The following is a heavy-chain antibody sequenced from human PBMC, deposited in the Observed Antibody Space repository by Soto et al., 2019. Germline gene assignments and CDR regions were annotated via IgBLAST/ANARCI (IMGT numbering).Heavy chain of an antibody. CDR3: TTGSRFSCYGPVDV. Sequence: EVQLVESGGGLVKPGGSLRLSCAASGFTFTNACMSWVRQAPGKGLEWVGRSKSKADGGTTDDAEPVKGRFTIARDDSKNTLYRQMNSLRTEDTAVYFGTTGSRFSCYGPVDVWGKGTTVTVSS. CDR2: SKSKADGGTT. CDR1: GFTFTNAC. D-gene: IGHD2-15*01. J-gene: IGHJ6*03. V-gene: IGHV3-15*01.